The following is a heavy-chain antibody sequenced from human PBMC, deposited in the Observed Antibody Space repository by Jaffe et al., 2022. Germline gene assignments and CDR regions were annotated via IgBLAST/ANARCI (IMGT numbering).Heavy chain of an antibody. J-gene: IGHJ4*02. CDR1: GFTFSSYA. CDR2: ITGNSAGT. CDR3: AKKLPGTFPFDY. D-gene: IGHD6-13*01. V-gene: IGHV3-23*01. Sequence: EVHLLESGGGLVQPGGSLRLSCAASGFTFSSYAMSWVRQAPGKGLEYVSGITGNSAGTYYADSVKGRFTISRDNSKNTLWLQMNSLRAEDTAVYYCAKKLPGTFPFDYWGQGTLVTVSS.